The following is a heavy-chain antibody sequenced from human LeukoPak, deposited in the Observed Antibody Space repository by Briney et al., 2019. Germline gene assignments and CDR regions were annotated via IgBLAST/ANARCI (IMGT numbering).Heavy chain of an antibody. CDR2: IRVRSDST. D-gene: IGHD2-15*01. CDR3: ARRDIVVVVSASDY. CDR1: GFTFSNYG. Sequence: GGSLRLSCAASGFTFSNYGMNWVRQAPGKGLEWVSSIRVRSDSTHYADSVQGRFTISRDDSKNTAYLQMNSLRVDDTAVYYCARRDIVVVVSASDYWGQGTLVTVSS. V-gene: IGHV3-23*01. J-gene: IGHJ4*02.